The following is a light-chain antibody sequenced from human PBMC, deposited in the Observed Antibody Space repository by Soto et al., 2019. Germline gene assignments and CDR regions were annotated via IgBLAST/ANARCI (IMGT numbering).Light chain of an antibody. CDR3: QQYGSPPFT. CDR2: DTS. CDR1: QSVSSSY. V-gene: IGKV3-20*01. J-gene: IGKJ4*01. Sequence: EIVLTQSPGTLSLSPGERATLSCRASQSVSSSYLAWYQQKPGQAPRLLMYDTSTRATGIPDRFSGSGSGTDFTLTISRLEPEDFAVYYCQQYGSPPFTFGGGAKVEIK.